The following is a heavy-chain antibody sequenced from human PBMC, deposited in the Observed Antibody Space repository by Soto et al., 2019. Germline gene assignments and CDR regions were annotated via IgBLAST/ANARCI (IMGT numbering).Heavy chain of an antibody. J-gene: IGHJ3*02. CDR1: GFTFSTYG. Sequence: GGSLRLSCAASGFTFSTYGMHWVRQAPGKGLEWVALIWFDGSDKYYTESVKGRFTISRDNSRSTVDLQMNSLRAEDTAVYYCARLYCSAASCYSVGAFDIRGQGTMVTVSS. V-gene: IGHV3-33*01. D-gene: IGHD2-2*01. CDR3: ARLYCSAASCYSVGAFDI. CDR2: IWFDGSDK.